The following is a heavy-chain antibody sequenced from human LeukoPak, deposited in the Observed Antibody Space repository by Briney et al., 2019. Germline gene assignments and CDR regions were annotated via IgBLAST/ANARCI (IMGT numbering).Heavy chain of an antibody. CDR3: ARRGLVPAFDI. CDR1: GFTFSSYW. D-gene: IGHD3-10*02. CDR2: VNGDGNIT. V-gene: IGHV3-74*01. Sequence: GGSLRLSCAASGFTFSSYWMHWVRQAPGKGLVWLSRVNGDGNITTYADSVRGRFTISRDNAKNTLYLQMNSLRAEDTAVYYCARRGLVPAFDIWGQGTMVSVTS. J-gene: IGHJ3*02.